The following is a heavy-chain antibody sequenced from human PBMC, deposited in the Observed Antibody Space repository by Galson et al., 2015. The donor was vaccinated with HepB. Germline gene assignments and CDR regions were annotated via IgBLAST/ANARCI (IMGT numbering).Heavy chain of an antibody. CDR2: IKSKTDGGTT. D-gene: IGHD4-23*01. CDR3: TTDEGSGGNSAGPFFDY. CDR1: GFTFSNAW. Sequence: SLRLSCAASGFTFSNAWMSWVRQAPGKGLEWVGRIKSKTDGGTTDYAAPVKGRFTISRDDSENTLYLQMNSLKTEDTAVYYCTTDEGSGGNSAGPFFDYWGQGTLVTVSS. V-gene: IGHV3-15*01. J-gene: IGHJ4*02.